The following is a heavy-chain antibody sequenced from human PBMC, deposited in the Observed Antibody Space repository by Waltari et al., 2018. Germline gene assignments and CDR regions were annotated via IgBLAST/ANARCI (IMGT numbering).Heavy chain of an antibody. Sequence: QVQLQESGPGLVKPSETLSLTCTVPGGSISSYYWSWIRQPPGKGLEWIGYIYTSGSTNYNPALKSRVTISVDTSKNQFSLKLSSVTAADTAVYYCARGVDNFQDLVPAHLDYWGQGTLVTVSS. CDR1: GGSISSYY. V-gene: IGHV4-4*09. CDR3: ARGVDNFQDLVPAHLDY. J-gene: IGHJ4*02. CDR2: IYTSGST. D-gene: IGHD2-2*01.